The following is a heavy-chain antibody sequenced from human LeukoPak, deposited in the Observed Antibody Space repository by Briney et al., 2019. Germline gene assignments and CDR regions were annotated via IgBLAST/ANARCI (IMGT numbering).Heavy chain of an antibody. D-gene: IGHD5-24*01. CDR2: FYTSGST. V-gene: IGHV4-61*02. CDR3: ARGRDGYNFLNRGEYYYFDY. J-gene: IGHJ4*02. CDR1: GGSISSGTYY. Sequence: SETLSLTCTVSGGSISSGTYYWSWIRQPAGKGLEWIGRFYTSGSTNYNPSLKSRVTISVDTSKNQFSLKLSSVTAADTAVYYCARGRDGYNFLNRGEYYYFDYWGQGTPVTVSS.